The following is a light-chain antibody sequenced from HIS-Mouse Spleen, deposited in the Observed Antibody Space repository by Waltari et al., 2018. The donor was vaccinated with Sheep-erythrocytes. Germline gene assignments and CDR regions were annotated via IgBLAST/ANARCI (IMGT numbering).Light chain of an antibody. CDR3: SSYTSSSTFVV. J-gene: IGLJ2*01. Sequence: QSALTQPASVSGSPGQSITISCTGTSSDVGGYNYVSWYQPHPGKAPKLMIYDVSHRPSGVSNRLSGSKSGNTASLTISGLQAEDEADYYCSSYTSSSTFVVFGGGTKLTVL. CDR1: SSDVGGYNY. V-gene: IGLV2-14*03. CDR2: DVS.